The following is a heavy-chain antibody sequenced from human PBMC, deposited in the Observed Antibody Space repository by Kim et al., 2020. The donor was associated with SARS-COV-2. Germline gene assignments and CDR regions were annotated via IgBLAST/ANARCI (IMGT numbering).Heavy chain of an antibody. V-gene: IGHV1-3*01. CDR2: ISVGKGET. Sequence: ASVKVSCKTSGYTFTRNDIHWVRQAPGQRLEWMGWISVGKGETKYSQKFQGRLTLTSDTSASAAYMELSSLGSEDTAVYYCARSRSLDYWGQGTLVTVSS. J-gene: IGHJ4*02. CDR1: GYTFTRND. D-gene: IGHD1-26*01. CDR3: ARSRSLDY.